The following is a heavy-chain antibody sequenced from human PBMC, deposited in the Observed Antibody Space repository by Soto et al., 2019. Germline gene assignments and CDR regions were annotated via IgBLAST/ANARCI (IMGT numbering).Heavy chain of an antibody. J-gene: IGHJ3*02. CDR2: IYYSGST. CDR1: GGSISSGGYY. D-gene: IGHD2-2*01. Sequence: PSETLSLTCTVSGGSISSGGYYWSWIRQHPGKGLEWIGYIYYSGSTYYNPSLKSRVTISVDTSKNQFSLKLSSVTAADTAVYYCARVVPAASDAFDIWGQGTMVTVSS. CDR3: ARVVPAASDAFDI. V-gene: IGHV4-31*03.